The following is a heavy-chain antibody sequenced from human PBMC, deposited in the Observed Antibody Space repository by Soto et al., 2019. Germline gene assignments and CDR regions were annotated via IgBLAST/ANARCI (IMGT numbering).Heavy chain of an antibody. CDR2: IIPILGIA. CDR1: GGTFSSYT. J-gene: IGHJ4*02. CDR3: ARELIVVVVAASGPLDY. D-gene: IGHD2-15*01. Sequence: QVQLVQSGAEVKKPGSSVKVSCKASGGTFSSYTISWVRQAPGQGLEWMGRIIPILGIANYAQKFQGRVTITADKSTSTAYMELSSLRSEDTAVYYCARELIVVVVAASGPLDYWGQGTLVTVSS. V-gene: IGHV1-69*08.